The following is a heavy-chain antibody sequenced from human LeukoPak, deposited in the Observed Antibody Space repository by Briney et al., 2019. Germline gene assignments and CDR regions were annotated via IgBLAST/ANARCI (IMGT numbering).Heavy chain of an antibody. D-gene: IGHD5-18*01. CDR3: ARDPGGYSYGYVGYYFDY. Sequence: GGSLRLSCAASGFTFSSYAMSWVRQAPGKGLEWVSAISGSGGSTYYADSVKGRFTISRDNSKNTLYLQMNSLRAEDTAVYYCARDPGGYSYGYVGYYFDYWGQGTLVTVSS. J-gene: IGHJ4*02. V-gene: IGHV3-23*01. CDR2: ISGSGGST. CDR1: GFTFSSYA.